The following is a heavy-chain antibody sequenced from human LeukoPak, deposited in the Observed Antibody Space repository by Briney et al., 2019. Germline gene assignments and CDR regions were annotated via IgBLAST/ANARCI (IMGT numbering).Heavy chain of an antibody. J-gene: IGHJ4*02. Sequence: GGSLRLSCAASGFTFSSYSMTWVRQAPGKGLEWVSSISSGSSYIYYADSVKGRFTISRDNSKNTLYLQMNSLRAEDTAVYYCAKDQSGYYAYWGQGTLVTVSS. V-gene: IGHV3-21*04. CDR2: ISSGSSYI. CDR3: AKDQSGYYAY. CDR1: GFTFSSYS. D-gene: IGHD3-22*01.